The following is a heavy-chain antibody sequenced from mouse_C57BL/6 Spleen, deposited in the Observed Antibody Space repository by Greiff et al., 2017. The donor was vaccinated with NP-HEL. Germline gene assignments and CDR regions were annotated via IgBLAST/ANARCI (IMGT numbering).Heavy chain of an antibody. CDR1: GYTFTDYY. V-gene: IGHV1-26*01. Sequence: EVQLQQSGPELVKPGASVKISCKASGYTFTDYYMNWVKQSHGKSLEWIGDINPNNGGTSYNQKFKGKATLTVDKSSSTAYMELRSLTSEDSAVYYCARYPTNWPLDYWGQGTTLTVSS. J-gene: IGHJ2*01. D-gene: IGHD4-1*01. CDR3: ARYPTNWPLDY. CDR2: INPNNGGT.